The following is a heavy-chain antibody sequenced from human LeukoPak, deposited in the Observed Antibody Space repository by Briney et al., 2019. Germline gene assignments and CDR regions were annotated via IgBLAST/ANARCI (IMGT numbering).Heavy chain of an antibody. CDR3: ARGFGDWGLSWFDP. V-gene: IGHV4-61*01. CDR2: IYYSGSA. J-gene: IGHJ5*02. D-gene: IGHD3-10*01. CDR1: GGSVRRGCYY. Sequence: SLTCPVCGGSVRRGCYYWSCLRQPPGERLEGRGYIYYSGSAKYNPSLKSRVTISVDTSKNQFSLKLTSVTAADTAVYYCARGFGDWGLSWFDPWGQGTLVTVSS.